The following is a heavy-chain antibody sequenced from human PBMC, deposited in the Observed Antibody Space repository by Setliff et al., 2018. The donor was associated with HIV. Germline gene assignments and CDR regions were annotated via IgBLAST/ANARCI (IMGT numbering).Heavy chain of an antibody. D-gene: IGHD3-10*01. CDR1: GYTFTSYY. CDR3: ARRIDNSGSFPDKNWFDT. Sequence: ASVKVSCKASGYTFTSYYIHWVRQAPGQGLEWMGIINPSGGSTSYAQKFQGRVTMTRDTSTSTVYMELTSVTAADTAVYYCARRIDNSGSFPDKNWFDTWGQGSLVTVSS. J-gene: IGHJ5*02. V-gene: IGHV1-46*01. CDR2: INPSGGST.